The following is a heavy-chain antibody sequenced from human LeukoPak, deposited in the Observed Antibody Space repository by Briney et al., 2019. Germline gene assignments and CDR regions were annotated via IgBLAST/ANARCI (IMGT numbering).Heavy chain of an antibody. J-gene: IGHJ5*02. V-gene: IGHV3-23*01. Sequence: PGGSLRLSCAASGFTVSSNYMSWVRQAPGKGLEWVSAISGSGGSTYYADSVKGRFTISRDNSKNTLYLQMNSLRAEDTAVYYCAKFPYGDYVGWFDPWGQGTLVTVSS. CDR1: GFTVSSNY. D-gene: IGHD4-17*01. CDR2: ISGSGGST. CDR3: AKFPYGDYVGWFDP.